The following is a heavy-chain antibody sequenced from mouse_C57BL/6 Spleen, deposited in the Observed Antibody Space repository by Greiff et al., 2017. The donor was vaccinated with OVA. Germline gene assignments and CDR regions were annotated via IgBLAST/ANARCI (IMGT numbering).Heavy chain of an antibody. CDR1: GFTFSSYA. Sequence: EVQLVESVGGLVKPGGSLKLSCAASGFTFSSYAMSWVRQTPEKRLEWVATISDGGSYTYYPDNVKGRFTISRDNAKNNLYLQMSHLKSEDTAMYYCARGSYLYYFDYWGQGSTLTVSS. CDR2: ISDGGSYT. V-gene: IGHV5-4*01. D-gene: IGHD1-1*01. CDR3: ARGSYLYYFDY. J-gene: IGHJ2*01.